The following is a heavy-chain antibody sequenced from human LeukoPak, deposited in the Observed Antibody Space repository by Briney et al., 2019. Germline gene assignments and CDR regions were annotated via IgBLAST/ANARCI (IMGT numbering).Heavy chain of an antibody. D-gene: IGHD5-12*01. V-gene: IGHV4-39*01. CDR1: GGSISSYY. J-gene: IGHJ4*02. CDR3: TGYSGFDWRNYFDY. CDR2: IHYGGNT. Sequence: SETLSLTCTVSGGSISSYYWGWVRQPPGKELEWIGTIHYGGNTYYNPSLRSRVTIPVDSSSNQFSLRLSSMTAADTAVYYCTGYSGFDWRNYFDYWGQGFLVTVSS.